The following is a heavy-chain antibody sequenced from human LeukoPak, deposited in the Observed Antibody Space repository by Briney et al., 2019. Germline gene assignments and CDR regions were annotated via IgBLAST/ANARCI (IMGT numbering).Heavy chain of an antibody. Sequence: GGSLRLSCAASRFTFSSYAMHWVRQAPGKGLEYVSAISIHGGDTYYANSVKGRFTISRDNSKNTLYLQMGSLRAEDMAVYYCARVLRDASGYYDYWGQGTLVTVYS. V-gene: IGHV3-64*01. D-gene: IGHD3-22*01. CDR3: ARVLRDASGYYDY. J-gene: IGHJ4*02. CDR2: ISIHGGDT. CDR1: RFTFSSYA.